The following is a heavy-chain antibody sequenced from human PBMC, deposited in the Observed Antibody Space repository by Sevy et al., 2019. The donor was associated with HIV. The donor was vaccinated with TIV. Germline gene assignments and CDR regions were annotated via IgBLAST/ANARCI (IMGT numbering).Heavy chain of an antibody. CDR3: TCGYGRFDY. V-gene: IGHV3-73*01. CDR2: IRSKPNNYAT. J-gene: IGHJ4*02. D-gene: IGHD2-15*01. Sequence: GGSLRLSCAASGFTFTDSAMFWVRQASGKGLEWVGRIRSKPNNYATALAASIKDRFSIPRDDSKNTTYLQMNSLKVEDTAVYYCTCGYGRFDYWGLGTLVTVSS. CDR1: GFTFTDSA.